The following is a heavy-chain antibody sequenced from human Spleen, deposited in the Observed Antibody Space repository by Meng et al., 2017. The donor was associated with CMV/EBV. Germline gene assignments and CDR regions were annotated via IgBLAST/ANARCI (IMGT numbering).Heavy chain of an antibody. V-gene: IGHV4-34*01. CDR2: INHSGST. J-gene: IGHJ4*02. Sequence: VYGGSFSGYYWSWIRQPPGKGLEWIGEINHSGSTNYNPSLKSRVTISVDTSKNQFSLKLSSVTAADTAVYYCARGESGSYYPYFDYWGQGTLDTVSS. CDR1: GGSFSGYY. D-gene: IGHD1-26*01. CDR3: ARGESGSYYPYFDY.